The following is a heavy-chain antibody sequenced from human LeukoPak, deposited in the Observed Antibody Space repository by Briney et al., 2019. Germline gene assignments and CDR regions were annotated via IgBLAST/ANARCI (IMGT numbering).Heavy chain of an antibody. D-gene: IGHD7-27*01. Sequence: SETLSLTCTVSGGSISSYYWSWIRQPPGKGLEWIGYIYYSGSTNYNPSLKSRVTISVDTSKNQFSLKLNSVTAADTAVYYCARASGDRGFDYWGQGTLVTVSS. J-gene: IGHJ4*02. CDR3: ARASGDRGFDY. CDR2: IYYSGST. V-gene: IGHV4-59*01. CDR1: GGSISSYY.